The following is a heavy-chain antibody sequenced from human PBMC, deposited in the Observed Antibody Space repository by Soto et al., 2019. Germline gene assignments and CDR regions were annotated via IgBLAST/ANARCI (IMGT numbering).Heavy chain of an antibody. V-gene: IGHV4-34*01. Sequence: PSETLSLTCAVYGASLSDNYCNWLRQPPGKGLEWIGEINHSGNTNYNPSLRSRVTISIDTSKNQLSLNLSSVTTADTALYYCARTTAVPNTLRSRYFFDYWGQGTLVTVSS. CDR2: INHSGNT. CDR1: GASLSDNY. J-gene: IGHJ4*02. CDR3: ARTTAVPNTLRSRYFFDY. D-gene: IGHD4-17*01.